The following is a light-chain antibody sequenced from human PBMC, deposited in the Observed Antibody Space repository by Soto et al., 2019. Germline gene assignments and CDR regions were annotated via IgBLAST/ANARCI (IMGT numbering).Light chain of an antibody. CDR3: CSYAGSSTYV. V-gene: IGLV2-23*01. J-gene: IGLJ1*01. CDR1: SSDVGSYNL. Sequence: QSVLTQPASVSGCPGQSITISCTGTSSDVGSYNLVSWYQQHPGKAPKLMIYEGSKRPSGVSNRFSGSKSGNTASLTISGLQADDEADDYCCSYAGSSTYVFGTGTKVTVL. CDR2: EGS.